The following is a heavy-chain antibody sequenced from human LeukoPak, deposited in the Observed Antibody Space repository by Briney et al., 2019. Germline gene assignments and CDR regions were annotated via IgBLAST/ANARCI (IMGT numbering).Heavy chain of an antibody. J-gene: IGHJ4*02. CDR2: ISRGSTYI. CDR1: GFTLSSYT. V-gene: IGHV3-21*01. D-gene: IGHD5-12*01. CDR3: AREANTFDY. Sequence: GGSLRLSCAASGFTLSSYTMNWVRQAPGKGLEWVSSISRGSTYIYYADSVKGRFTISSDDAKNSVYLRMKSLRAEDTAVYYCAREANTFDYWGQGTLVTVSS.